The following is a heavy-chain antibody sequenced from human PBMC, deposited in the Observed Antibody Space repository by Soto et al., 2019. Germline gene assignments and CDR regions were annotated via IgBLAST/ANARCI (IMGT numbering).Heavy chain of an antibody. V-gene: IGHV3-30-3*01. CDR2: ISYDGSNK. CDR3: AREANDILGLNGMDV. Sequence: GGSLRLSCAASGFTFSSYAMHWVRQAPGKGLEWVAVISYDGSNKYYADSVKGRFTISRDNSKNTLYLQMNSLRAEDTAVYYCAREANDILGLNGMDVWGQGTTVTVSS. CDR1: GFTFSSYA. D-gene: IGHD3-9*01. J-gene: IGHJ6*02.